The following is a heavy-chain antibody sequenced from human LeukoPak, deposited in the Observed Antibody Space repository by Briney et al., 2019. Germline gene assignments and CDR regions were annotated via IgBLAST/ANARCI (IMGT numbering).Heavy chain of an antibody. D-gene: IGHD5-24*01. CDR2: IIPIFGTA. Sequence: SVKVSCKASGGTFSSYAISWVRQAPGQGLEWMGGIIPIFGTANYAQKFQGRVTITADESTSTAYMELSSLRSEDTAVYYCARDGQGTKEDGYNQRRFDYWGQGTLVTVSS. V-gene: IGHV1-69*01. J-gene: IGHJ4*02. CDR3: ARDGQGTKEDGYNQRRFDY. CDR1: GGTFSSYA.